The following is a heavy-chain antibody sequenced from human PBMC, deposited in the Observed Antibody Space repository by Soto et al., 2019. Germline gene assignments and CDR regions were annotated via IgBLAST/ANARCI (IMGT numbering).Heavy chain of an antibody. V-gene: IGHV4-39*01. CDR2: VLYSGLT. D-gene: IGHD2-15*01. CDR1: GYSVSSSDYY. J-gene: IGHJ6*02. Sequence: KASETLSLTCSVSGYSVSSSDYYWAWIRQPPGKGLEWIGSVLYSGLTYYNPSLKSRVTLSVDTSKNQFSVRLNSVTASDTAVYYCAPLSVSLSGPYGIHVWGQGTTVTVSS. CDR3: APLSVSLSGPYGIHV.